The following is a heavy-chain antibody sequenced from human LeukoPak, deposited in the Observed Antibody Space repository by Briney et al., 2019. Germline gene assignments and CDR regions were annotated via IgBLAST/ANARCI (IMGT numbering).Heavy chain of an antibody. CDR1: GGSISSGYY. J-gene: IGHJ4*02. V-gene: IGHV4-38-2*02. Sequence: SETLSLTCTVPGGSISSGYYWGWIRQPPGKGLEWIGSMNHGGVTYYNPSLKSRVTISLDTSKNQFSLKLSSVTAADTAVYYCASGDIAAADHYWGQGTLVTVSS. D-gene: IGHD6-13*01. CDR3: ASGDIAAADHY. CDR2: MNHGGVT.